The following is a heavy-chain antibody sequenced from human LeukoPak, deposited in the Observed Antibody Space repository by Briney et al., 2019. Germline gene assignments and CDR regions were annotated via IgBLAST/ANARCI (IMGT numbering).Heavy chain of an antibody. CDR1: GGTFSSYT. CDR2: MNPNSGNT. V-gene: IGHV1-8*03. CDR3: ARDLGSYYFDY. Sequence: ASVKVSCKASGGTFSSYTINWVRQATGQGLEWMGWMNPNSGNTGYAQKFQGRVTITRNTSISTAYMELSSLRSEDTAVYYCARDLGSYYFDYWGQGTLVTVSS. D-gene: IGHD1-26*01. J-gene: IGHJ4*02.